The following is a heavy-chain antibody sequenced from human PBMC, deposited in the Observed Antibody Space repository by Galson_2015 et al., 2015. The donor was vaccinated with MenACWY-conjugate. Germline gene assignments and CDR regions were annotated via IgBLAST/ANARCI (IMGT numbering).Heavy chain of an antibody. J-gene: IGHJ6*03. Sequence: SLRLSCAGSAFTFSNAYMSWVRQAPGKGLEWVGRIKSQTDGGKIDYAAPVKGRFTFSRDDSKNTLYLQMNSLKIEDTAVYYCTTHKPDSWGGLLFHFYMDVWGKGTTVTVSS. D-gene: IGHD2-21*01. CDR1: AFTFSNAY. CDR2: IKSQTDGGKI. CDR3: TTHKPDSWGGLLFHFYMDV. V-gene: IGHV3-15*01.